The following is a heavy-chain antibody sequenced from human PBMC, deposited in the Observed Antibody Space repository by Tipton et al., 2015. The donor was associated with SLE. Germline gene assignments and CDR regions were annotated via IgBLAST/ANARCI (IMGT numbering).Heavy chain of an antibody. Sequence: LRLSCTVSGGSITTNSFYWGWIRQPPGKGLEWIGSMFHSGTTFYNPSIERRVTISIDTPRTQFSLNLTSVTASDTAVYYCARHISKSYDVIDVWSQGTMVTVSS. CDR1: GGSITTNSFY. D-gene: IGHD3-16*01. V-gene: IGHV4-39*01. CDR3: ARHISKSYDVIDV. CDR2: MFHSGTT. J-gene: IGHJ3*01.